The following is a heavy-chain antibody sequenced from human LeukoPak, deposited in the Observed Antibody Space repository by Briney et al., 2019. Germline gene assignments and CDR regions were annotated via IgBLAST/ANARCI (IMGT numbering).Heavy chain of an antibody. Sequence: PSETLSLTCAVYGGSFSGYYWSWIRQPPGRGLEWIGEINHSGSTNYNPSLKSRVTISVDTSKNQFSLQLNSVTPEDTAVYYCARGIGAFDIWGQGTMVTVSS. D-gene: IGHD3-10*01. CDR2: INHSGST. CDR1: GGSFSGYY. J-gene: IGHJ3*02. V-gene: IGHV4-34*01. CDR3: ARGIGAFDI.